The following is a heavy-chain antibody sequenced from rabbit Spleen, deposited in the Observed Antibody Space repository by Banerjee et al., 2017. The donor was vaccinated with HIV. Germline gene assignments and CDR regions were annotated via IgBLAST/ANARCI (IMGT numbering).Heavy chain of an antibody. CDR2: ICLGSGVT. V-gene: IGHV1S45*01. CDR1: GFSFSTSYC. J-gene: IGHJ6*01. CDR3: ARDTGTSFSTYGMDL. D-gene: IGHD8-1*01. Sequence: QEQLEESGGDLVKPEGSLTLTCAASGFSFSTSYCICWVRQAPGKGLDWIVCICLGSGVTYHASWAKGRFTVSKTSSTTVTLQMTSLTAADTATYFCARDTGTSFSTYGMDLWGQGTLVTVS.